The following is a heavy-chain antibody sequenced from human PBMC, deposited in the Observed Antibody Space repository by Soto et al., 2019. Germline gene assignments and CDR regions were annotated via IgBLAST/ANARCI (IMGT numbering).Heavy chain of an antibody. CDR1: GYTFTSYY. CDR2: INPSGGST. V-gene: IGHV1-46*03. D-gene: IGHD3-16*01. CDR3: ARGGFLITFGGVTQYVFDI. J-gene: IGHJ3*02. Sequence: GASVKVSCKASGYTFTSYYMHWVRQAPGQGLEWMGIINPSGGSTSYAQKFQGRVTMTSDTSTSTGDMELSSLRSEYTAGYYCARGGFLITFGGVTQYVFDIWGKGTRVPVSS.